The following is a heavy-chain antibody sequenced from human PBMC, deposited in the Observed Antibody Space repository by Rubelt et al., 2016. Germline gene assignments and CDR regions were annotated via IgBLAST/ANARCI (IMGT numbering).Heavy chain of an antibody. J-gene: IGHJ6*03. D-gene: IGHD6-19*01. Sequence: QVQLQESGPGLVKPSETLSLTCTVSGGSISSYYWSWIRQPAGKVLEWIGRIYTSGSTNYNPSLKSRVTMSVETSKNQVSLKLSSVTAADTAVYYCARRAVAGNYYYYYYMDVWGKGTTVTVSS. CDR3: ARRAVAGNYYYYYYMDV. V-gene: IGHV4-4*07. CDR1: GGSISSYY. CDR2: IYTSGST.